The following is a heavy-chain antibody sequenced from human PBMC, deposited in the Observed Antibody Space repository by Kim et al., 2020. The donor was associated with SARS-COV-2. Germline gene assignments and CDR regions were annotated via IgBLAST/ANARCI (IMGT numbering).Heavy chain of an antibody. CDR2: IIPIFGTA. CDR1: GGTFSSYS. J-gene: IGHJ4*02. V-gene: IGHV1-69*13. CDR3: ARANYDFWSTKSYYYFDY. Sequence: SVKVSCKASGGTFSSYSISWVRQAPGQGLEWMGGIIPIFGTANYAQKFQGRVTITADESTSTAYMELSSLRSEDTAVYYCARANYDFWSTKSYYYFDYWGQGTLVTVSS. D-gene: IGHD3-3*01.